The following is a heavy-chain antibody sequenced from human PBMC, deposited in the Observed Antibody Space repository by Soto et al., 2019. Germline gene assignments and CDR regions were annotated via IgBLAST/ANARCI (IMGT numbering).Heavy chain of an antibody. V-gene: IGHV4-34*01. J-gene: IGHJ4*02. D-gene: IGHD2-8*02. CDR3: PRDKITGLLDY. CDR2: INHSGST. Sequence: PSETLSLTCAVYGGSFSGYYWTWIRQPPGTGLEWIGEINHSGSTNYNPSLKSRVTISVDTSKNQFSLKLTSVTAADTAVYYCPRDKITGLLDYWGQGTLVTVSS. CDR1: GGSFSGYY.